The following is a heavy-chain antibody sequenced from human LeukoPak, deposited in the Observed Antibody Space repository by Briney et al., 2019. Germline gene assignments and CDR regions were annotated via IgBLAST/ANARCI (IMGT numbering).Heavy chain of an antibody. Sequence: PGRSLRLSCAATGFTFDDYAMHWVRQAPGKGLEWVSGISWNSGSIGYADSVKGRFTISRDNAKNSLYLQMNGLRAEDTAVYYCARDTDSSGYYPRGIDYWGQGTLVTVSS. V-gene: IGHV3-9*01. CDR1: GFTFDDYA. D-gene: IGHD3-22*01. J-gene: IGHJ4*02. CDR2: ISWNSGSI. CDR3: ARDTDSSGYYPRGIDY.